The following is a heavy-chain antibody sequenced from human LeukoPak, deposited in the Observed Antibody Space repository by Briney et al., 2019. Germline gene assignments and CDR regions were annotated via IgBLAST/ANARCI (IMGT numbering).Heavy chain of an antibody. V-gene: IGHV3-23*01. J-gene: IGHJ5*02. CDR1: GFTFNRCW. Sequence: GGSLRLSCVVSGFTFNRCWMNWVRQAPGKGLEWVSAISGGGGSTYYADSVKGRFTISRDNSKNTLYLQMNSLRAEDTAVYYCAKDRGSNYQFPYWFDPWGQGTLVTVSS. CDR3: AKDRGSNYQFPYWFDP. CDR2: ISGGGGST. D-gene: IGHD4/OR15-4a*01.